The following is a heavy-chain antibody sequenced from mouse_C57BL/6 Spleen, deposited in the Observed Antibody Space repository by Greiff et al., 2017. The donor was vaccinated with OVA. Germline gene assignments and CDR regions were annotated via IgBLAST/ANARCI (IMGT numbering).Heavy chain of an antibody. CDR3: TGRDYGNYLVWFAY. V-gene: IGHV6-3*01. J-gene: IGHJ3*01. Sequence: EVQGVESGGGLLQPGGSMKLSCVASGFTFSTYWMNWVRHSPERGLAWVAQIRLKSDNYATHYAESVKGRFTISRDDSKSSVYLQMNNLRAEDTGIYYCTGRDYGNYLVWFAYWGQGTLVTVSA. CDR2: IRLKSDNYAT. CDR1: GFTFSTYW. D-gene: IGHD2-1*01.